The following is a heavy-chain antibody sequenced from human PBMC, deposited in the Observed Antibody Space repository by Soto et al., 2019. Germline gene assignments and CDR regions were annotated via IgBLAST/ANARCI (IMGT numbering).Heavy chain of an antibody. V-gene: IGHV4-39*01. D-gene: IGHD6-6*01. CDR2: IYYSGST. Sequence: ETPCLPLLFFCVPLTSGSFYLGCFRQPPGKGLEWIGSIYYSGSTYYNPSLKSRVTISVDTSKNQFSLKLSSVTAADTAVFYCARHRARNWFDPWGQGTLVTVSS. CDR1: CVPLTSGSFY. J-gene: IGHJ5*02. CDR3: ARHRARNWFDP.